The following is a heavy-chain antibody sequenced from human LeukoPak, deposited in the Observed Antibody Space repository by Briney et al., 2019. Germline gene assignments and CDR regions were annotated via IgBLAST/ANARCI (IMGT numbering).Heavy chain of an antibody. J-gene: IGHJ4*02. V-gene: IGHV3-23*01. CDR2: ISGSGGST. CDR3: AKVQPFYYYDSSGYYYFDY. CDR1: GFAFSSYA. D-gene: IGHD3-22*01. Sequence: GGSLRLSCAASGFAFSSYAMSWVRQAPGKGLEWLSAISGSGGSTYYADSVKGRFTISRDNSKNTLYLQMNSLRAEDTAVYYCAKVQPFYYYDSSGYYYFDYWGQGTLVTVSS.